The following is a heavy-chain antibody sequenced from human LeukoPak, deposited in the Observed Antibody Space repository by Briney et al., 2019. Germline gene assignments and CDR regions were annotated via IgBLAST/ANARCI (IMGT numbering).Heavy chain of an antibody. CDR3: ARLGLEVGGPNWFDP. V-gene: IGHV3-7*01. Sequence: GGSLRLSCAAPGFSFSSNWMGWVRQAPGKGLEWVAHIKRDGSRKYYLDSVKGRFTISRDNAKNSLYLQMNSLRVEDTAVYYCARLGLEVGGPNWFDPWGQGTLVTVSS. J-gene: IGHJ5*02. D-gene: IGHD1-1*01. CDR1: GFSFSSNW. CDR2: IKRDGSRK.